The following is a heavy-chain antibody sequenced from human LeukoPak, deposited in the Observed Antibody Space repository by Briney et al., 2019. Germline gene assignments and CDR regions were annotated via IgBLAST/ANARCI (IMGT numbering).Heavy chain of an antibody. D-gene: IGHD6-19*01. Sequence: GGSLRLSCVGSGFTIRDHSMNWVRQAPGKGLEWVSAISGSGGSTYYADSVKGRFTISRDNSKNTLYLQMNSLRAEDTAVYYCAKDPPPPSAPVAGTPWDYWGQGTLVTVSS. CDR2: ISGSGGST. CDR3: AKDPPPPSAPVAGTPWDY. J-gene: IGHJ4*02. CDR1: GFTIRDHS. V-gene: IGHV3-23*01.